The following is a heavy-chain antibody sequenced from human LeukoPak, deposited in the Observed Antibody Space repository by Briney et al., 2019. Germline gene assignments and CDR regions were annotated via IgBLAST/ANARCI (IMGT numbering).Heavy chain of an antibody. Sequence: SETLSLTCTVSGGSISSSSYYWGWIRQPPGKGLEWIGSIYYSGSTYYNPSLKSRVTISVDTSKNQFSLKLNSVTAADTAVYYCARATYYYDSSGYYSRWFDPWGQGTLVTVSS. J-gene: IGHJ5*02. CDR1: GGSISSSSYY. CDR3: ARATYYYDSSGYYSRWFDP. D-gene: IGHD3-22*01. V-gene: IGHV4-39*07. CDR2: IYYSGST.